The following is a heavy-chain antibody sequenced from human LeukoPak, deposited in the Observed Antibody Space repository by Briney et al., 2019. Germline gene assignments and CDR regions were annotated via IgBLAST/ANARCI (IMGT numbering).Heavy chain of an antibody. Sequence: SETLSLTCTASGCSISSYYWSWIRQPPGKGLEWIGYIFYSGSTNYSPSLKSRVTISVDTSKNQYSLKLKYLTAADPAVYYSARDGAVDILTGYGAFDIWGQGTMVTVSS. D-gene: IGHD3-9*01. CDR3: ARDGAVDILTGYGAFDI. V-gene: IGHV4-59*01. CDR1: GCSISSYY. CDR2: IFYSGST. J-gene: IGHJ3*02.